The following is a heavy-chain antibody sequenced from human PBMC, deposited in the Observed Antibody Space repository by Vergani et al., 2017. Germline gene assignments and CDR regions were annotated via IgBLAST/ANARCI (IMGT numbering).Heavy chain of an antibody. J-gene: IGHJ5*02. CDR2: ISDSDDST. D-gene: IGHD2-21*02. Sequence: EVQLLESGGGLVQPGGSLRLSCAASGFTFSSYAMSWVRPAPGKGLEWVSGISDSDDSTYYADSVKGRFTISRDNSKNTLYLQMNSLRAEDTAVYYCAKDRYCGGDCYSWFDPWGQGTLVTVSS. CDR1: GFTFSSYA. V-gene: IGHV3-23*01. CDR3: AKDRYCGGDCYSWFDP.